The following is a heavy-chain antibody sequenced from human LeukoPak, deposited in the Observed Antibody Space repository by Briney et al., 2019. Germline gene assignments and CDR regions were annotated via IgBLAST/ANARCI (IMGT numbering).Heavy chain of an antibody. J-gene: IGHJ4*02. D-gene: IGHD1-26*01. Sequence: PSETLSLTCAVYGGSFSGYYWSWIRQPPGKGLEWIGEINHSGSTNYNPSLKSRVTISVDTSKNQFSLKLSSVTAADTAVYYCARDRYGGFVDYWGQGTLVTVSS. CDR1: GGSFSGYY. V-gene: IGHV4-34*01. CDR2: INHSGST. CDR3: ARDRYGGFVDY.